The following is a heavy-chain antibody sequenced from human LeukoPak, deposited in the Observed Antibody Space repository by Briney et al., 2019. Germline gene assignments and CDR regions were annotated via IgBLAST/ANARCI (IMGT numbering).Heavy chain of an antibody. CDR3: ARDEYSYGINYFDY. CDR2: ISSGSSTI. V-gene: IGHV3-48*01. J-gene: IGHJ4*02. Sequence: GGSLRLSCAASGFTFTNAWMNWVRQAPGKGLEWVSYISSGSSTIYYADSVKGRFTISRDNAKNSLYLQMISLRAEGTAVYYCARDEYSYGINYFDYWGQGTLVTVSS. CDR1: GFTFTNAW. D-gene: IGHD5-18*01.